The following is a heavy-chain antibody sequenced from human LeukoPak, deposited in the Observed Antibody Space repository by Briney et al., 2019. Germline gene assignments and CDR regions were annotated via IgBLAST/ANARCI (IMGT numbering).Heavy chain of an antibody. J-gene: IGHJ3*02. CDR3: ATSPGRDDYGDFGGNDAFDI. Sequence: ASVKVSCKASGYTFTSYDINWVRQAPGQGLEWMGIINPSGGSTTYAQKFQGRVTMTRDTSTSTVYMELSSLRSEDTAVYYCATSPGRDDYGDFGGNDAFDIWGQGTMVTVSS. V-gene: IGHV1-46*01. D-gene: IGHD4-17*01. CDR2: INPSGGST. CDR1: GYTFTSYD.